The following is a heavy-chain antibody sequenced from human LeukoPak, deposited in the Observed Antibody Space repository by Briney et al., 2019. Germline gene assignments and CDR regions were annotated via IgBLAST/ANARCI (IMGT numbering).Heavy chain of an antibody. CDR2: IYSGGST. V-gene: IGHV3-53*01. CDR1: GFTVSSNY. D-gene: IGHD6-6*01. J-gene: IGHJ4*02. CDR3: SSSSSRGPLDY. Sequence: SGGSLRLSCAASGFTVSSNYMSWVRQAPGKGLEWVSVIYSGGSTYYADSVKGRFTISRDNSKNTLYLQMNSLRAEDTAVYHCSSSSSRGPLDYWGQGTLVTVSS.